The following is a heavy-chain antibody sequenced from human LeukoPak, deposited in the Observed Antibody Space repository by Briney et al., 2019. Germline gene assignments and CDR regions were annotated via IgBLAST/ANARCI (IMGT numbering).Heavy chain of an antibody. CDR2: IYYSGST. J-gene: IGHJ4*02. CDR1: GGSISSSSYY. Sequence: SETLSLTCTVSGGSISSSSYYWGWIRQPPGKGLEWIGSIYYSGSTYYNPSPKSRVTISVDTSKNQFSLKLSSVTAADTAVYYCAREHKRNYFDYWGQGTLVTVSS. V-gene: IGHV4-39*07. D-gene: IGHD2-21*01. CDR3: AREHKRNYFDY.